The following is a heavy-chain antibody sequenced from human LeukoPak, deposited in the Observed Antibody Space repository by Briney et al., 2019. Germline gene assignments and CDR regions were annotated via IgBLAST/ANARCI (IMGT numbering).Heavy chain of an antibody. D-gene: IGHD6-19*01. CDR1: GYTFTSYG. Sequence: GASVKDSCKASGYTFTSYGISWVRQAPGQGLEWMGWISAYNGNTNYAQKLQGRVTMTTDTSTSTAYMELRSLRSDDTAVYYCARAIVVAGTSNNWFDPWGQGTLVTVSS. V-gene: IGHV1-18*01. CDR3: ARAIVVAGTSNNWFDP. J-gene: IGHJ5*02. CDR2: ISAYNGNT.